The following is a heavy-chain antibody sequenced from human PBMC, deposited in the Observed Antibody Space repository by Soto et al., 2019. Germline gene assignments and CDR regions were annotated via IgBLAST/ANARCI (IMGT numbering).Heavy chain of an antibody. CDR1: GASINTGGYY. V-gene: IGHV4-31*02. D-gene: IGHD5-12*01. CDR2: VYYSGST. Sequence: SETLSLTCTVSGASINTGGYYWSWIRQHPGKGLEWIGFVYYSGSTSYSPSLESRVSISVDPSKRQFYLELASVTAADSAVYYCAREPGYGLVALDIWGQGTTVTVSS. CDR3: AREPGYGLVALDI. J-gene: IGHJ3*02.